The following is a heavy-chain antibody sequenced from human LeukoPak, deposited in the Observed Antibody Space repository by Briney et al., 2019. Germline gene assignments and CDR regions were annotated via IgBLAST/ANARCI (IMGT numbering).Heavy chain of an antibody. J-gene: IGHJ6*04. CDR3: ARDRWLPALARGALDV. CDR2: ISYDGSEK. V-gene: IGHV3-30*19. CDR1: GFTFSNYG. Sequence: GGSLRLSCAASGFTFSNYGMHWVRQAPGKGLEWVAIISYDGSEKYYADSVKGRFTISRDNSKNTLYLQMNGLRTEDTAVYYCARDRWLPALARGALDVWGKGTTVTVSS. D-gene: IGHD5-12*01.